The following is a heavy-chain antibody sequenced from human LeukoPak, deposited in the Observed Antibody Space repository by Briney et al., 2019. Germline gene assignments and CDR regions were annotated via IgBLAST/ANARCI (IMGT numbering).Heavy chain of an antibody. J-gene: IGHJ4*02. CDR3: AKIGVSSPLSDY. D-gene: IGHD6-6*01. CDR2: ISGSGGST. CDR1: GFTFSSYG. Sequence: GGSLRLSCAASGFTFSSYGMSWVRQAPGKGLEWVSAISGSGGSTYYADSVKGRFTISRDNSKNTLYLQMNSLRAEDTAVYYCAKIGVSSPLSDYWGQGTLVTVSS. V-gene: IGHV3-23*01.